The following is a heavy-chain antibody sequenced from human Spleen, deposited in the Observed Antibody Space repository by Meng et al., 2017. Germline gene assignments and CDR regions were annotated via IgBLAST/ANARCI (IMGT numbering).Heavy chain of an antibody. CDR2: INPDSGT. CDR3: AKDLSGSIDY. V-gene: IGHV1-2*06. CDR1: GYTFTGYS. Sequence: QVQLVQSWAEVKKPGASVKVSCKASGYTFTGYSMHWIRQAPGQGLEWMGRINPDSGTNYAQRFQGRVTLTWDTSISTAYMDLSSLRSDDTAMYYCAKDLSGSIDYWGQGTLVTVSS. J-gene: IGHJ4*02. D-gene: IGHD2/OR15-2a*01.